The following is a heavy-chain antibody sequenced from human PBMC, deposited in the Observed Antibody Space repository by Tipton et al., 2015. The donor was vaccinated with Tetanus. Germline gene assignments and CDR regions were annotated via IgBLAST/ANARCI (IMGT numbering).Heavy chain of an antibody. Sequence: SLRLSCEASGFTFSSFGMHWVRQAPGKGLEWVAVIPYDGSSKYYSDSVKGRFTVSRDNSKNTVFLQLDTVRPEDTGVYFCARSRRIYDFWSALCHWGQGTLVTVSS. CDR2: IPYDGSSK. V-gene: IGHV3-30*03. D-gene: IGHD3-3*01. CDR1: GFTFSSFG. J-gene: IGHJ4*02. CDR3: ARSRRIYDFWSALCH.